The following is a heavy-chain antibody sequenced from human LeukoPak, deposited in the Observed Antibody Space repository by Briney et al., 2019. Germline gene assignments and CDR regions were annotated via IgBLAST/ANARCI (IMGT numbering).Heavy chain of an antibody. CDR2: ISGSGGST. J-gene: IGHJ4*02. V-gene: IGHV3-23*01. D-gene: IGHD1-14*01. CDR3: AKDQGWTTITPLFLDY. CDR1: GFTFSSYA. Sequence: GGSLRLSCAASGFTFSSYAMSWVRQAPGKGLEWVSAISGSGGSTYYADSVKGRFTISRDNSKNTLYLQMNSLRAEDTAVYYCAKDQGWTTITPLFLDYWGQGTLVTVSS.